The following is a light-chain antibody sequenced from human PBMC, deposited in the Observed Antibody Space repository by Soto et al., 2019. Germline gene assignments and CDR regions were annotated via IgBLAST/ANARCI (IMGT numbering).Light chain of an antibody. V-gene: IGLV2-23*02. J-gene: IGLJ1*01. CDR2: EVS. Sequence: QSVLTQPASVSGSPGQSITISCTGTSSDVGNYNLVSWYQQHPGKAPKLMICEVSKRPSGVSNRFSGSKSGNTASLTISGLQAEDEADYYCCSYAGSRTFVFGTGTKLTVL. CDR3: CSYAGSRTFV. CDR1: SSDVGNYNL.